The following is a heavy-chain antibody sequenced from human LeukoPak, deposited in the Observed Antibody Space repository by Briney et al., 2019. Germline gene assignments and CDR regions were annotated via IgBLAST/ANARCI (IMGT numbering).Heavy chain of an antibody. J-gene: IGHJ4*02. CDR1: GFTFNSYW. CDR3: ARNTSQGFDY. Sequence: PGGSLRLSCAASGFTFNSYWMHWVRQAPGKGLVWVSLFKTDGSTTRYADSVKGRFTISRDNAKNTLYLQMNSLRAEDTAVYYCARNTSQGFDYWGQGTPVIVSS. CDR2: FKTDGSTT. V-gene: IGHV3-74*01.